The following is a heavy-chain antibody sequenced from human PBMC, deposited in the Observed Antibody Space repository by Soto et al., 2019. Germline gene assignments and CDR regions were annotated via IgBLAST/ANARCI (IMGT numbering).Heavy chain of an antibody. J-gene: IGHJ4*02. CDR2: IYHTGST. CDR1: GGSISTVGHY. Sequence: SENQSLTCSVAGGSISTVGHYWTWSRQTPGKGLEWIGSIYHTGSTYYSKSLRSRLTMSVDTSKSQFSLRLSSVTAADTAVCSCARATGNPRSTNGAYWGKGSLVSGS. V-gene: IGHV4-31*03. CDR3: ARATGNPRSTNGAY. D-gene: IGHD1-1*01.